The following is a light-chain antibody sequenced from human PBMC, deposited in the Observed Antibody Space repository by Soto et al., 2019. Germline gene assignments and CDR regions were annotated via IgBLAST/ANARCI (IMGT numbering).Light chain of an antibody. CDR2: RNN. Sequence: QSVLTQPPSASGTPGQRVTISCSGSSSNIGSNYVYCYQQLPGTAPKLLIYRNNQRPSGVPHRFSGSKSGTSASLAISGLRSEDEADYYCAESDNGLSGEVFGGGTKLTVL. CDR3: AESDNGLSGEV. J-gene: IGLJ2*01. V-gene: IGLV1-47*01. CDR1: SSNIGSNY.